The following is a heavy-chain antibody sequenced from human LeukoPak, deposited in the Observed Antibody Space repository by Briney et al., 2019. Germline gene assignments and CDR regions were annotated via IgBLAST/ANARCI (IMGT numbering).Heavy chain of an antibody. D-gene: IGHD3-10*01. Sequence: SETLSLTCTVSGGSISSYYWSWLRQPPGKGLEWIGYIYYSGSTNYNPSLKSRVTISVDTSKNQFSLKLYSVTAADTAVYYCARAPASAMVRGVIRYFDYWGQGTLVTVSS. CDR2: IYYSGST. CDR3: ARAPASAMVRGVIRYFDY. V-gene: IGHV4-59*01. CDR1: GGSISSYY. J-gene: IGHJ4*02.